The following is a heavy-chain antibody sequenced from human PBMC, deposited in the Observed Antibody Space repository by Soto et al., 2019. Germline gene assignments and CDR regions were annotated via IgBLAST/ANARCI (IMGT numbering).Heavy chain of an antibody. D-gene: IGHD6-25*01. V-gene: IGHV3-30*18. CDR3: AKNRLANSPYYYYYYGMDV. CDR2: ISYDGSNK. Sequence: PGGSLRLSCAASGITFRSYGMHWVRQAPGKGLEWVAVISYDGSNKYYGESVKGRFTISRDNSKNTLYLQMNSLRAEDTAVYYCAKNRLANSPYYYYYYGMDVWGQGTTVTV. J-gene: IGHJ6*02. CDR1: GITFRSYG.